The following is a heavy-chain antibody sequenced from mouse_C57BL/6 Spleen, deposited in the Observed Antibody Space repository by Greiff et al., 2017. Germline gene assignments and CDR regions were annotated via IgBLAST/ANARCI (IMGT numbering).Heavy chain of an antibody. D-gene: IGHD3-3*01. CDR3: ARCYGCDY. V-gene: IGHV1-42*01. Sequence: VQLKESGPELVKPGASVKISCKASGYSFTGYYMNWVKQSPEKSLEWIGEINPSTGGTTYNQKFKAKATLTVDKSSSTAYMQLKSLTSEDSAVYYCARCYGCDYWGQGTTLTVSS. CDR1: GYSFTGYY. J-gene: IGHJ2*01. CDR2: INPSTGGT.